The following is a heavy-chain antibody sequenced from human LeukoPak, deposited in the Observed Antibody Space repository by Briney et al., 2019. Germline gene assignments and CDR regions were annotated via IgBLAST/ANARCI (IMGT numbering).Heavy chain of an antibody. D-gene: IGHD3-22*01. CDR1: GHTLSSYA. CDR2: ISGSGGST. CDR3: AKDPYYDSSGYYSSLYYFDY. V-gene: IGHV3-23*01. Sequence: GGSLRLSCAASGHTLSSYAMRWVRQAPGKGLEWVSAISGSGGSTYYADSVKGRFTISRDNSKNTLYLQMNSLRAEDTAVYYCAKDPYYDSSGYYSSLYYFDYWGQGTLVTVSS. J-gene: IGHJ4*02.